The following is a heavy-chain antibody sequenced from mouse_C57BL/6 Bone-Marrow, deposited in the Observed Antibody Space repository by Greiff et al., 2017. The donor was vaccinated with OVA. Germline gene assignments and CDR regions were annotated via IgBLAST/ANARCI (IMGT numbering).Heavy chain of an antibody. CDR1: GFTFSSYT. D-gene: IGHD2-4*01. V-gene: IGHV5-9*01. J-gene: IGHJ3*01. CDR2: ISGGGGNT. Sequence: EVKLVESGGGLVKPGGSLKLSCAASGFTFSSYTMSWVRQTPEKRLEWVATISGGGGNTYYPDSVKGRFTISRDNAKSTLYLQMSSLRSEDTALYYCAREGLRRFSWFAYWGQGTLVTVSA. CDR3: AREGLRRFSWFAY.